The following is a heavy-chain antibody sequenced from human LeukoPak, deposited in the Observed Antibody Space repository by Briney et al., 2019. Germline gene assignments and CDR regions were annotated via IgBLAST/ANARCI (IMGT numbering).Heavy chain of an antibody. J-gene: IGHJ4*02. CDR3: ARGVSGATALDF. D-gene: IGHD4/OR15-4a*01. CDR2: ISIGSTYV. Sequence: GGSLRLPCAASGFTFSTYSMNWVRQAPGKGLEWVSYISIGSTYVYYADSVKDRFTVSRDNAKNSLVLQMNSLRAEDTAVYYCARGVSGATALDFWGQGTLVIVSS. V-gene: IGHV3-21*01. CDR1: GFTFSTYS.